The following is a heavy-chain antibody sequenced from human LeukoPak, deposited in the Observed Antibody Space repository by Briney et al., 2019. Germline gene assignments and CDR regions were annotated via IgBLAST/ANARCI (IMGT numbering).Heavy chain of an antibody. Sequence: GSLRLPWAASGFPFSSYDMHWVRQATGKGLEWVSAIGTACDPYYPGSLNGGFTLSRENAKNSLYLQMNSVRAGDTAVYYCARDMGYGSGSSYGMDVWGQGTTVTVSS. CDR1: GFPFSSYD. D-gene: IGHD3-10*01. CDR3: ARDMGYGSGSSYGMDV. J-gene: IGHJ6*02. V-gene: IGHV3-13*04. CDR2: IGTACDP.